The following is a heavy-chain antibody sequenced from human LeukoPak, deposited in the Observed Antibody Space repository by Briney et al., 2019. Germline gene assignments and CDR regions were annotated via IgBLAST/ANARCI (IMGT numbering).Heavy chain of an antibody. CDR3: AKLTAMVSIDY. J-gene: IGHJ4*02. Sequence: PGGSLRLSCAASGFTFSSYGMHWVRQAPGKGLEWVAVIWYDGSNKYYADSVKGRFTISRDNSKNTLYLRMNSLRAEDTAVYYCAKLTAMVSIDYWGQGTLVTVSS. CDR2: IWYDGSNK. D-gene: IGHD5-18*01. V-gene: IGHV3-33*06. CDR1: GFTFSSYG.